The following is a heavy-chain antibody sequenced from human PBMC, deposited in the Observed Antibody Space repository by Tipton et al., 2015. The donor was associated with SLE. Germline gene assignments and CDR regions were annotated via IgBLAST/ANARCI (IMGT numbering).Heavy chain of an antibody. CDR1: DGSLSGYY. Sequence: TLSLTCTVFDGSLSGYYWAWLRQSPGKGLEWIGEISHDGGANYHPSLESRGTISLETSKNQFSLKLTSVTAADTAVYYCARDGGQRVISGTYDFYYYVLDVWGQGTTVTVSS. V-gene: IGHV4-34*01. CDR2: ISHDGGA. J-gene: IGHJ6*02. CDR3: ARDGGQRVISGTYDFYYYVLDV. D-gene: IGHD6-13*01.